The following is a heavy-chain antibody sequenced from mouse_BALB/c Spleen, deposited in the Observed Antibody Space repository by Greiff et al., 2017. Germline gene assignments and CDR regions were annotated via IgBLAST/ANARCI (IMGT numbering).Heavy chain of an antibody. D-gene: IGHD1-2*01. J-gene: IGHJ4*01. CDR3: ARGYYGYENAMDY. Sequence: VQLQQSGPELVKPGASVKVSCKASGYAFTSYNMYWVKQSHGKSLEWIGYIDTYNGGTSYNQKFKGKATLTVYKSSSTAYMHLNSLTSEDSAVYYCARGYYGYENAMDYWGQGTSVTVSS. CDR2: IDTYNGGT. V-gene: IGHV1S135*01. CDR1: GYAFTSYN.